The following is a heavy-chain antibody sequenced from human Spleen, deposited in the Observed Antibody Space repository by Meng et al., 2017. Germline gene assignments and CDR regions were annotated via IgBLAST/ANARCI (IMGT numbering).Heavy chain of an antibody. Sequence: ASVKVSCKTSGYTFTSYGISWVRQAPGQGLEWMGWISANNGNTNYAQKLQGRVTMTTDTSTITAYMELRSLRSDDTAVYYCARDRGAYSDSWYNAYNYAMDVWGHGTTVTVSS. CDR1: GYTFTSYG. D-gene: IGHD6-13*01. CDR2: ISANNGNT. CDR3: ARDRGAYSDSWYNAYNYAMDV. V-gene: IGHV1-18*01. J-gene: IGHJ6*02.